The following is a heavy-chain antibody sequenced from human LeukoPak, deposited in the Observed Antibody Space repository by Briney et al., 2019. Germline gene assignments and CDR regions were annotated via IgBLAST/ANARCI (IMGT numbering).Heavy chain of an antibody. V-gene: IGHV3-23*01. CDR1: GFTFSSYA. D-gene: IGHD1-26*01. Sequence: GGPLRLSCAASGFTFSSYAMSWVRQAPGKGLEWVSAIRDSGSSTHYADSVKGRFTTSRDNSKNTLFLQMNSLRAEDTAIYYCAKYGPQDSGSSHFDYWGQGALVTVSS. J-gene: IGHJ4*02. CDR3: AKYGPQDSGSSHFDY. CDR2: IRDSGSST.